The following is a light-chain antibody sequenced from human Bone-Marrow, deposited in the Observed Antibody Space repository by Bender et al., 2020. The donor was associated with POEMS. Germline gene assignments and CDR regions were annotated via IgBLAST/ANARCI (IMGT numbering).Light chain of an antibody. J-gene: IGLJ3*02. CDR1: SNDVGNFNL. V-gene: IGLV2-23*01. Sequence: QSALTQPASVSGSPGQSITVSCTGTSNDVGNFNLVSWFQQHPGKAPKLLIYQGTKRPSGVSNRFSGSKSGNTASLTISGLQAEDEADYYCCSSAGTFTWVFGGGTRLTVL. CDR2: QGT. CDR3: CSSAGTFTWV.